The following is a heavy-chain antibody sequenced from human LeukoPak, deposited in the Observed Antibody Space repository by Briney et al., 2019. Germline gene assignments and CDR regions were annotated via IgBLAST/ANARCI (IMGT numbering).Heavy chain of an antibody. D-gene: IGHD3-10*01. V-gene: IGHV4-4*02. CDR2: IYHSGST. CDR3: ARGFYGSGSYSSPGFHAFDM. J-gene: IGHJ3*02. CDR1: GGSISSNHW. Sequence: PSGTLSLTCAVSGGSISSNHWWSWVRQPPGKGLEWIGEIYHSGSTDYNPSLESRVTISVDKSNNQFSLKLSSVTAADTAVYYCARGFYGSGSYSSPGFHAFDMWGQGTMVTVSS.